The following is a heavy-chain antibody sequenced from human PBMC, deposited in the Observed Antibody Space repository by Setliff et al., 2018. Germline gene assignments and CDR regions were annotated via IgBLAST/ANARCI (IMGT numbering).Heavy chain of an antibody. J-gene: IGHJ4*02. CDR2: ISSSGSTI. CDR3: ARSINGYQQRYDF. D-gene: IGHD3-16*01. CDR1: GFTFSTYE. Sequence: GGSLRLSCAASGFTFSTYEIHWIRQAPGKGLEWVSYISSSGSTIYYADSVEGRFTISRDNGKNSLFLQMNSVRAEDTAVYYCARSINGYQQRYDFWGQGALVTVSS. V-gene: IGHV3-48*03.